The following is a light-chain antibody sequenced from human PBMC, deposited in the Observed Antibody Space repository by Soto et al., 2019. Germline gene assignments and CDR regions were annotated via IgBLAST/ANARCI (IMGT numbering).Light chain of an antibody. CDR2: RNN. V-gene: IGLV1-47*01. Sequence: QSVLTQPPSASGTPGQRVTISCSGSSSNIGSNYVYWYQQLPGTAPKLLIYRNNQRPSGVPDRFSGSKSGTSASLAISGLRSEDEADYYCAAWDDSLSGQIGGGTKLTVL. CDR3: AAWDDSLSGQ. CDR1: SSNIGSNY. J-gene: IGLJ2*01.